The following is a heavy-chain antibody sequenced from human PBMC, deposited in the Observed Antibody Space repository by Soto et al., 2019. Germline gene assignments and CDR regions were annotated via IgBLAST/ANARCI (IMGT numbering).Heavy chain of an antibody. J-gene: IGHJ4*02. V-gene: IGHV4-34*01. Sequence: SETLSLTCAVYGGSFSGYYWSWIRQPPGKGLEWIGEINHSGSTNYNPSLKSRVTISVDTSKNQFSLKLSSVTAADTAVYYCARRRPRGKAAYGYWGQGTLVTVSS. CDR1: GGSFSGYY. D-gene: IGHD2-15*01. CDR3: ARRRPRGKAAYGY. CDR2: INHSGST.